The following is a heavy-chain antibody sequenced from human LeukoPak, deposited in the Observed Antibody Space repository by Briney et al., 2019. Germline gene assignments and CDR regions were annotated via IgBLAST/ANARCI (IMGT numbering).Heavy chain of an antibody. J-gene: IGHJ6*02. D-gene: IGHD6-13*01. V-gene: IGHV1-8*02. CDR1: GYTFTSYD. Sequence: GASVKVSCKASGYTFTSYDINWVRQATGQGLEWMGWMNPNSGSTSYAQKFQGRVTMTRDTSTSTVYMELSSLRSEDTAVYYCARDSESSSWSSPPYYYYGMDVWGQGTTVTVSS. CDR3: ARDSESSSWSSPPYYYYGMDV. CDR2: MNPNSGST.